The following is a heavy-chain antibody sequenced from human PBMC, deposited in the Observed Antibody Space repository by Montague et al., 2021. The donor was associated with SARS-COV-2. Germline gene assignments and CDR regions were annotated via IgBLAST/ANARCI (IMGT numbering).Heavy chain of an antibody. J-gene: IGHJ6*02. CDR2: ISSSGGGSTK. V-gene: IGHV3-48*03. D-gene: IGHD2-21*01. CDR3: ARDRDWDDWCGMDV. Sequence: SLRLSCAASGFIFSSYEMNWVRQAPGKGLEWISYISSSGGGSTKHYTDSVKGRFTISRDNAKNSLYLQMHSLRVEDTAIYYCARDRDWDDWCGMDVWGQGTRVTVSS. CDR1: GFIFSSYE.